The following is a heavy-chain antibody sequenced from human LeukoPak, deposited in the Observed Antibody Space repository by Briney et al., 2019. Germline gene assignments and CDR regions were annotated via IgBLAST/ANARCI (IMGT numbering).Heavy chain of an antibody. CDR2: INHSGST. Sequence: KPSETLSLTCAVYGGSFSGYYWSWIRQPPGKGLEWIGEINHSGSTKYNPSLKSRVTISVDTSKNQFSLKLSSVTAADTAVYYCAAGYYDSSGYSPAFDYWGQGTLVTVSS. CDR3: AAGYYDSSGYSPAFDY. D-gene: IGHD3-22*01. J-gene: IGHJ4*02. CDR1: GGSFSGYY. V-gene: IGHV4-34*01.